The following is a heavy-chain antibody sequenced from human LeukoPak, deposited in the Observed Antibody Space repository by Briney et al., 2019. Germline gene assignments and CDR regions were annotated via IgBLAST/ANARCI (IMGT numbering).Heavy chain of an antibody. CDR2: IKEDGSEE. J-gene: IGHJ6*02. CDR3: ATYKNWVAGDV. D-gene: IGHD7-27*01. CDR1: GFTFSDYG. V-gene: IGHV3-7*01. Sequence: GGSLRLSCAASGFTFSDYGMTWVRQAPGKGPEWVASIKEDGSEEYCVDSVKGRFTVSRDNAQKSLFLQMNSLRVEDTAVYYCATYKNWVAGDVWGQGTTVPVSS.